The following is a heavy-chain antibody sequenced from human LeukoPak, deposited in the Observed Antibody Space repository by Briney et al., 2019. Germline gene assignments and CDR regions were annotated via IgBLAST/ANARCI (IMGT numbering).Heavy chain of an antibody. D-gene: IGHD6-13*01. CDR3: AKSAQYSSAWFTGSFDY. V-gene: IGHV1-2*02. J-gene: IGHJ4*02. CDR1: GYTFTSYG. Sequence: GASVKVSCKASGYTFTSYGISWVRQAPGQGLEWMGWINPNSGDTHYAQMFQGRVTMTRDTSINAAYMELRRLRSDDTAVYYCAKSAQYSSAWFTGSFDYWGQGTLVTVSS. CDR2: INPNSGDT.